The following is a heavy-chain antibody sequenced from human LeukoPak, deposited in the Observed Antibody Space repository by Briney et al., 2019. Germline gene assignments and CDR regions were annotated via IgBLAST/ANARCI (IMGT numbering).Heavy chain of an antibody. CDR3: ARDRENYYDSSGYYPDY. Sequence: GASVKVSCKASGYTFTGYYMRWVRQAPGQGLEWMGWINPNSGGTNYAQKFQGRVTMTRDTSISTAYMELSRLRSDDTAVYYCARDRENYYDSSGYYPDYWGQGTLVTVSS. J-gene: IGHJ4*02. CDR2: INPNSGGT. CDR1: GYTFTGYY. V-gene: IGHV1-2*02. D-gene: IGHD3-22*01.